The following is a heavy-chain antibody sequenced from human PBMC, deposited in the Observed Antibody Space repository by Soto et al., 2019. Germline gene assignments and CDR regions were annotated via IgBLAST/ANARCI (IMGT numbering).Heavy chain of an antibody. V-gene: IGHV3-21*01. CDR3: AREHIAGTGTASYGMDV. D-gene: IGHD6-19*01. CDR2: ITSSSGYI. J-gene: IGHJ6*02. CDR1: GFTFSSYT. Sequence: GWSLRLSCAASGFTFSSYTMNWVLQGTGKGLEWVSSITSSSGYIYYADSVKGRFTISRDNAKNSVHLQMNSLRAEDTAVYYCAREHIAGTGTASYGMDVWGQGTTVTVSS.